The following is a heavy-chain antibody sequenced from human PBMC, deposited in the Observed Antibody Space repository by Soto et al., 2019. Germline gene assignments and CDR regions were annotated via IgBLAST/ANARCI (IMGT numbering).Heavy chain of an antibody. CDR1: GFTFSKYG. Sequence: GGSLRLSCEASGFTFSKYGMHWVRQAPGKGLEWVAVLSFDGSNKYYADSVKGRFTTSRDNSKNMLYLQMNSLRVEDTAVYYCAKSATSSGYYARLDYWGQGALVTVSS. J-gene: IGHJ4*02. CDR2: LSFDGSNK. D-gene: IGHD3-22*01. V-gene: IGHV3-30*18. CDR3: AKSATSSGYYARLDY.